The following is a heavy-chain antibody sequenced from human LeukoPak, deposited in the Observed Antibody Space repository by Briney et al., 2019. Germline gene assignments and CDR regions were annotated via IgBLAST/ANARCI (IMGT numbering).Heavy chain of an antibody. V-gene: IGHV3-30*02. CDR1: GFTYSRSG. D-gene: IGHD3-10*01. J-gene: IGHJ4*02. CDR3: AKDIGSYYDY. CDR2: IQYDGSKK. Sequence: GGSLRLSCVASGFTYSRSGMHWVRQAPGKGLEWVTFIQYDGSKKYYADSVKGRFTISRDNSKNTLYLEMNSLRAEDTAVYYCAKDIGSYYDYWGQGILVTVSS.